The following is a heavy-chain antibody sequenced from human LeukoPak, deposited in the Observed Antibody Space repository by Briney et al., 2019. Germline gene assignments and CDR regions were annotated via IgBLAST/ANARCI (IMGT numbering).Heavy chain of an antibody. Sequence: PGGSLRLSCAASGFTFSSYWMSWVRQAPGKELEWVANMKYDGSEKYYVDSVKGRFTISRDNAENSLYLQMNSLRAEDTAVYYCARDIEAAGLFLDYWGQGTLVTVSS. D-gene: IGHD6-13*01. CDR1: GFTFSSYW. J-gene: IGHJ4*02. V-gene: IGHV3-7*01. CDR3: ARDIEAAGLFLDY. CDR2: MKYDGSEK.